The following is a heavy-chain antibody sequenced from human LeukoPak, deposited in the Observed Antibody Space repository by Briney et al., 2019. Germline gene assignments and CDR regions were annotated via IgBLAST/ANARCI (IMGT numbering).Heavy chain of an antibody. Sequence: SETLSLTCTVSGVSISSGDYYWSWLRQPPGKGREWIGYIYYSRSTYYNPSLKRRLTITVDTSKNQFSLRLSSVTAADTAVYYCARGPYYYDTSAWLDPWGQGTQVTVSS. J-gene: IGHJ5*02. CDR1: GVSISSGDYY. D-gene: IGHD3-22*01. CDR2: IYYSRST. CDR3: ARGPYYYDTSAWLDP. V-gene: IGHV4-30-4*01.